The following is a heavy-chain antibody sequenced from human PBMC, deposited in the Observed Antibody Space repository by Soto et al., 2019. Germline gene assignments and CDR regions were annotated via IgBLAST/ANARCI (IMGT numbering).Heavy chain of an antibody. D-gene: IGHD3-10*01. J-gene: IGHJ4*02. CDR3: ATQTANFYGSGSYYLPFDY. CDR2: IYYSGST. Sequence: SETLSLTCTVSGGSISSYYWTWIRQPPGKGLEWIGNIYYSGSTTYNPSLKSRVTISVDTSKNQFSLRLSSVTAADTAVYYCATQTANFYGSGSYYLPFDYWGQRTLVTVSS. V-gene: IGHV4-59*01. CDR1: GGSISSYY.